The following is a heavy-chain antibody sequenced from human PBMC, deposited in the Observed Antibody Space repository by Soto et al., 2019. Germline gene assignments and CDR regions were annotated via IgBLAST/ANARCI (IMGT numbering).Heavy chain of an antibody. D-gene: IGHD4-17*01. CDR3: ARETTHDAIDI. V-gene: IGHV3-48*03. CDR2: IRSNDETI. J-gene: IGHJ3*02. CDR1: GFTFSHYE. Sequence: LRLSCAASGFTFSHYEMNWVRQAPGKGLEWISNIRSNDETIYYADSVKGRFTMSRDNARDSLYLQMHSLRADDTAVYFCARETTHDAIDIWGQGTMVTVSS.